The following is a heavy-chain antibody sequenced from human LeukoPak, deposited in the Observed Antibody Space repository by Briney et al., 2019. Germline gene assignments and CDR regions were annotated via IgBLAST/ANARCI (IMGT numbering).Heavy chain of an antibody. Sequence: SETLSLTCAVYGGSFSGYYWSWIRQPPGMGLEWIGEINHSGSTNYNPSLKSRVTISVDTSKNQFSLKLSSVTAADTAVYYCARDLLLSSVFDPWGQGTLVTVSS. CDR2: INHSGST. D-gene: IGHD3-10*01. CDR3: ARDLLLSSVFDP. CDR1: GGSFSGYY. J-gene: IGHJ5*02. V-gene: IGHV4-34*01.